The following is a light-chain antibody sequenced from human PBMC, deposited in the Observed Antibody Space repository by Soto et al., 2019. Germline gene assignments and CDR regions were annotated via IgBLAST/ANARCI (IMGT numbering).Light chain of an antibody. CDR2: GAS. Sequence: EIVLTQSPGTLSSSPGERATLSCRASQSVSSNYLAWYQRKPGQAPRLLIYGASNRATDIPYRFIGSVSGTDFTLTITRLEPDDFAMYYCQQYGGSPPTFGQGTKVEIK. CDR3: QQYGGSPPT. J-gene: IGKJ1*01. CDR1: QSVSSNY. V-gene: IGKV3-20*01.